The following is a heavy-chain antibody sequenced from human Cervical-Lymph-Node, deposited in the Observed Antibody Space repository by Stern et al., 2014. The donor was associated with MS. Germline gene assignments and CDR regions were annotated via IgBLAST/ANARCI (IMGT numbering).Heavy chain of an antibody. V-gene: IGHV4-31*03. CDR1: GGSINSDGQF. CDR2: IHYTGST. Sequence: QVQLVESGPRLVKPSQTLSLTCSVSGGSINSDGQFWSWIRQSPGKGLEWIGDIHYTGSTYYNPSLKSRVIVSADTSKNQFSLKLSSVAAADTAIYYCVRDGSAYYSGISLQWGQGILVTVSS. J-gene: IGHJ4*02. D-gene: IGHD3-22*01. CDR3: VRDGSAYYSGISLQ.